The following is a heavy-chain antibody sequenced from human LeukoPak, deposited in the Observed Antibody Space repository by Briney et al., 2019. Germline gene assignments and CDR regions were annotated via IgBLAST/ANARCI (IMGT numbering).Heavy chain of an antibody. CDR1: GYSFAHYW. J-gene: IGHJ4*02. CDR2: TYPGDADT. D-gene: IGHD3-22*01. Sequence: GESLKISCKATGYSFAHYWIGWVRQMPGKGQEWMGITYPGDADTRYSPSFEGQVTISADKSATTAYLHWSSLKASDTAMYYCAQSSGYYANFDYWGQGTLVTVSS. V-gene: IGHV5-51*01. CDR3: AQSSGYYANFDY.